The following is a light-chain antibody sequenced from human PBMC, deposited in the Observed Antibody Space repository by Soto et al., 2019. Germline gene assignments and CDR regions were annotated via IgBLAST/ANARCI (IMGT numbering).Light chain of an antibody. J-gene: IGKJ4*01. V-gene: IGKV1-5*03. CDR2: KAS. CDR3: QQYSSYPLT. CDR1: QSFSSW. Sequence: DIQMTQSPSTLSASVGDRVAITCRASQSFSSWLAWYQQKPGKAPKLLIYKASNLESGVPSRFSGSGSGTEFTLTIGDLQPDDFATYYCQQYSSYPLTFGGGTKVEIK.